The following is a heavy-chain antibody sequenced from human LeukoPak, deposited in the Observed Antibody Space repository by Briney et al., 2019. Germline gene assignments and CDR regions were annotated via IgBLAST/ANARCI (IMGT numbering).Heavy chain of an antibody. CDR1: GGSISSYY. Sequence: SETLSLTCTVSGGSISSYYWSWIRQPPGKGLEWIGYICYSGSTNYNPSLKSRVTISVDTSKNQFSLKLSSVTAADTAVYYCARHINYGWYTYYYYGMDVWGQGTTVTVSS. CDR3: ARHINYGWYTYYYYGMDV. CDR2: ICYSGST. V-gene: IGHV4-59*08. D-gene: IGHD6-19*01. J-gene: IGHJ6*02.